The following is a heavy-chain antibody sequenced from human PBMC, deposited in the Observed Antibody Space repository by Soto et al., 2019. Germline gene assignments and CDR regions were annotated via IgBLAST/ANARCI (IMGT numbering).Heavy chain of an antibody. J-gene: IGHJ3*02. D-gene: IGHD4-17*01. CDR3: AKSWTTVVTRSDAFDI. CDR1: GFPLRSCS. CDR2: ISSSSSYI. Sequence: LSPFLAASGFPLRSCSMNWVPQAPGKGLESVSSISSSSSYIYYADSVKGRFTISRDNAKNSLYLQMNSLRAEDTAVYYCAKSWTTVVTRSDAFDIWGQGTMVTVSS. V-gene: IGHV3-21*04.